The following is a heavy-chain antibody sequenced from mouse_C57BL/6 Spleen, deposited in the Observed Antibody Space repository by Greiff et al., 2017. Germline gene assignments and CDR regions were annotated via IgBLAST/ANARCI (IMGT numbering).Heavy chain of an antibody. CDR1: GYTFTSYG. J-gene: IGHJ4*01. CDR2: IYPRSGNT. CDR3: SHYGSSARARDY. D-gene: IGHD1-1*01. V-gene: IGHV1-81*01. Sequence: VQLQQSGAELARPGASVKLSCKASGYTFTSYGISWVKQRTGQGLEWIGEIYPRSGNTYYNEKFKGKATLTADKSSSTAYMELRSLTSDDSAVYYCSHYGSSARARDYWGQGTSVTVSS.